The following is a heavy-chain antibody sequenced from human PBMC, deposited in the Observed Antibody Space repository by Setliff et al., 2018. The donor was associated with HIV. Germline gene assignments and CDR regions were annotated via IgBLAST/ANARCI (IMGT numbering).Heavy chain of an antibody. Sequence: SGGSLRLSCAASGFTFSSYSMNWVRQAPGKGLEWLSYISGNSGTKYYADSVEGRFTISRDNAKNSLYLQMNSLRAEDMAIYYCTRDPVGAVLSYFDYWGQGSLVTVSS. CDR1: GFTFSSYS. D-gene: IGHD1-26*01. J-gene: IGHJ4*02. CDR3: TRDPVGAVLSYFDY. CDR2: ISGNSGTK. V-gene: IGHV3-48*01.